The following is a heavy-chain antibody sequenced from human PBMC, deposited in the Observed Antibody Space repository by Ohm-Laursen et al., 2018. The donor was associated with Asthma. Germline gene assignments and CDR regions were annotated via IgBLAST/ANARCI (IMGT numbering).Heavy chain of an antibody. D-gene: IGHD3-9*01. J-gene: IGHJ5*02. CDR1: NGSVRGHY. V-gene: IGHV4-59*02. CDR2: MSSNGGA. Sequence: GTLSLTCTVFNGSVRGHYWTWVRQPPGRELEWIAYMSSNGGANYSPSLRSRVTLSTDTSTNQVSLRLSSVTAADTAVYFCARLDWPQSMFDAWGQGSLVTVSS. CDR3: ARLDWPQSMFDA.